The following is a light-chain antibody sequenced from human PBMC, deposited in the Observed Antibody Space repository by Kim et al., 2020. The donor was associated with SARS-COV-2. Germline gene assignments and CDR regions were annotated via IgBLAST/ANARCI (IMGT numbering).Light chain of an antibody. J-gene: IGKJ4*01. CDR2: GAS. V-gene: IGKV3-15*01. Sequence: VSPGESVTLSCRASQSVSSNFAWYHQKPGQAPRLLIYGASARATGFPARFSGSGSGTEFTLTISSLQSEDFAVYYCQQYNNWPLTFGGGTKVEIK. CDR3: QQYNNWPLT. CDR1: QSVSSN.